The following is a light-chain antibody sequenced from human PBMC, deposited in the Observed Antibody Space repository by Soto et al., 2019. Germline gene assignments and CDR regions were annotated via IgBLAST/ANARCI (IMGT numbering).Light chain of an antibody. Sequence: QSVLPQPPSVSGAPGQRVTISCTGSSSNTGAGYNVHWYQQLPGTAPKLLIFDNRHRPSGVPDRFSGSKSGTSASLAITGLQAEDEGDYYCQSYDSSLSGSGVFGGGTKVTVL. CDR2: DNR. J-gene: IGLJ3*02. V-gene: IGLV1-40*01. CDR3: QSYDSSLSGSGV. CDR1: SSNTGAGYN.